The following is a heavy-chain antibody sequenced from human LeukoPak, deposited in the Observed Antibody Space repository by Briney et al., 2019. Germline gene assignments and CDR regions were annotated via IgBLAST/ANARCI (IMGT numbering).Heavy chain of an antibody. V-gene: IGHV1-2*02. CDR3: ARGRFGEWDNWFDP. J-gene: IGHJ5*02. CDR1: GYTFTGYY. Sequence: ASVKVSCKASGYTFTGYYIHWVRQAPGQGLEWIAWINPNSGATNYAQKFQGRVTMTRDTSISTAYMELSRLASDDTAAYFCARGRFGEWDNWFDPWGQGTPVTVSS. CDR2: INPNSGAT. D-gene: IGHD3-10*01.